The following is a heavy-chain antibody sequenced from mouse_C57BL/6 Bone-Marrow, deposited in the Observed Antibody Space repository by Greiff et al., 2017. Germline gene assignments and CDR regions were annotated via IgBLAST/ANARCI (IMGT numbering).Heavy chain of an antibody. CDR1: GYTFTDYY. V-gene: IGHV1-75*01. D-gene: IGHD1-1*01. Sequence: QVQLQQSGPELVKPGASVKISCKASGYTFTDYYINWVKQRPGQGLEWIGWIFPGSGSTYYTEKFKGKATLTVDKSSSTAFMLLSSLTSEDSAVYFCARDYYGSSFYYYAMDYWGQGTSVTVAS. CDR2: IFPGSGST. J-gene: IGHJ4*01. CDR3: ARDYYGSSFYYYAMDY.